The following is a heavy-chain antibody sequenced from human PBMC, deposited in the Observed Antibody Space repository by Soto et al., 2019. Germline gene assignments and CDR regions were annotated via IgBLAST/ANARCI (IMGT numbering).Heavy chain of an antibody. D-gene: IGHD2-2*01. V-gene: IGHV3-66*01. CDR3: ARDLPENSSWDSKYYYYYMDV. CDR1: GFTVSSNY. CDR2: IYSGRST. J-gene: IGHJ6*03. Sequence: HPGGSLRLSCAASGFTVSSNYMSWVRQAPGKGLEWVSVIYSGRSTYYADSVKGRFTISRDNSKNTLYLQMNSLRAEDTAVYYCARDLPENSSWDSKYYYYYMDVWGKGTTVTVSS.